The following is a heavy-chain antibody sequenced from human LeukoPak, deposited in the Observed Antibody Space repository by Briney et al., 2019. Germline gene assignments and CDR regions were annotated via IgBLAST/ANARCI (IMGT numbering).Heavy chain of an antibody. J-gene: IGHJ4*02. CDR2: ITGDGVST. V-gene: IGHV3-43*02. Sequence: PGGSLRLSFAASGFTFDDYAIHWVRQAPGKGLEWVSLITGDGVSTFYADSVKGRFTISRDNSKNSLHLQMNSLRTDDSALYYCAKERAIAVAGYFYYWGQGTLVTVSS. CDR3: AKERAIAVAGYFYY. CDR1: GFTFDDYA. D-gene: IGHD6-19*01.